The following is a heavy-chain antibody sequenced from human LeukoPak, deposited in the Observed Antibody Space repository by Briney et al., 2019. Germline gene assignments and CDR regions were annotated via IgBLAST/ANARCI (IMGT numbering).Heavy chain of an antibody. CDR3: ARVGDILTGFDAFDI. CDR1: GGSISSGDYY. D-gene: IGHD3-9*01. V-gene: IGHV4-30-4*01. CDR2: IYYSGST. Sequence: SQTLSLTCTVSGGSISSGDYYWSWIRQPPGKGLEWIGYIYYSGSTYYNPSLKSRVTILVDTSKNQFSLKLSSVTAADTAVYYCARVGDILTGFDAFDIWGQGTMVTVSS. J-gene: IGHJ3*02.